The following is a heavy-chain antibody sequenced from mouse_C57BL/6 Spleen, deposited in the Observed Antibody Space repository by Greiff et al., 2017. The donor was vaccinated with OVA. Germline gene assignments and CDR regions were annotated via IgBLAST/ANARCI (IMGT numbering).Heavy chain of an antibody. V-gene: IGHV1-64*01. J-gene: IGHJ2*01. CDR3: ARDWDGEGYYFDY. Sequence: QVQLKQPGAELVKPGASVKLSCKASGYTFTSYWMHWVKQRPGQGLEWIGMIHPNSGSTNYNEKFKSKATLTVDKSSSTAYMQLSSLTSEDSAVYYCARDWDGEGYYFDYWGQGTTLTVSS. D-gene: IGHD4-1*01. CDR2: IHPNSGST. CDR1: GYTFTSYW.